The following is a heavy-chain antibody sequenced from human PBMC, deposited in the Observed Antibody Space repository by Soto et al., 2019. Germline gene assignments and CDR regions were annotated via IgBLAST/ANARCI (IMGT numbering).Heavy chain of an antibody. J-gene: IGHJ5*02. D-gene: IGHD2-15*01. CDR2: VSYDGSNK. CDR3: AKDRGRYCSGARCYLFFS. CDR1: GVTFNTYA. Sequence: QVQLVQSGGGVVQPGRSLTLSCAASGVTFNTYAMHWVRQAPGKGLEWVAIVSYDGSNKYYADSVKGRFTISRDNSKSTLYLQINSVRAEDTAVYYCAKDRGRYCSGARCYLFFSWGQGTLVTVSS. V-gene: IGHV3-30*04.